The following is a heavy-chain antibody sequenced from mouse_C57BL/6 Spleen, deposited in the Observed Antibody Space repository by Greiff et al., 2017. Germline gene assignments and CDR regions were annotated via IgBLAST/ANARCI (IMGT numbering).Heavy chain of an antibody. CDR1: GYAFSSSW. J-gene: IGHJ2*01. CDR2: IYPGDGDT. D-gene: IGHD1-1*01. V-gene: IGHV1-82*01. CDR3: ARDGSLDY. Sequence: VKLMESGPELVKPGASVKISCKASGYAFSSSWMNWVKQRPGKGLEWIGRIYPGDGDTNYNGKFKGKATLTADKSSSTAYMQLSSLTSEDSAVYFCARDGSLDYWGQGTTLTVSS.